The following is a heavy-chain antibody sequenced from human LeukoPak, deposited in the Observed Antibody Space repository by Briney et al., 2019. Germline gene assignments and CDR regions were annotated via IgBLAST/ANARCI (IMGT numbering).Heavy chain of an antibody. CDR3: ARMGYDFWSGYSYYSDY. J-gene: IGHJ4*02. V-gene: IGHV1-69*05. CDR2: IIPIFGTA. CDR1: GGTFSSYA. Sequence: GSSVKVSCKASGGTFSSYAISWVRQAPGQGLEWMGGIIPIFGTANYAQKFQGRVTITTDESTSTAYMELSSLRSEDTAVYYCARMGYDFWSGYSYYSDYWGQGTLVTVSS. D-gene: IGHD3-3*01.